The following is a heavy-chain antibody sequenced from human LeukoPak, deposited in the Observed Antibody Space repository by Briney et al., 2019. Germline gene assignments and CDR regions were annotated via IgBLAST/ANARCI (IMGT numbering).Heavy chain of an antibody. D-gene: IGHD6-6*01. V-gene: IGHV4-39*07. Sequence: SETLSLTCSVSGGSISLSYYYWGWIRQPPGKALEWIGSVYYSGTTYYNPSLKSRVTMSVDTSKNQFSLKLSSVTAADTAVYYCVRSSSSIFDYWGQGTLVTVSS. CDR3: VRSSSSIFDY. CDR1: GGSISLSYYY. J-gene: IGHJ4*02. CDR2: VYYSGTT.